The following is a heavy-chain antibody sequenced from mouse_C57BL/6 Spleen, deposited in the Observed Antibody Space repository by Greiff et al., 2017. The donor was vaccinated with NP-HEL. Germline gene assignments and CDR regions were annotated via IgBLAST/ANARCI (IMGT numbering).Heavy chain of an antibody. V-gene: IGHV5-4*03. CDR2: ISDGGSYT. CDR1: GFTFSSYA. Sequence: EVKVVESGGGLVKPGGSLKLSCAASGFTFSSYAMSWVRQTPEKRLEWVATISDGGSYTYYPDNVKGRFTISRDNAKNNLYLQMSHLKSEDTAMYYCARVRGDYFDYWGQGTTLTVSS. J-gene: IGHJ2*01. CDR3: ARVRGDYFDY.